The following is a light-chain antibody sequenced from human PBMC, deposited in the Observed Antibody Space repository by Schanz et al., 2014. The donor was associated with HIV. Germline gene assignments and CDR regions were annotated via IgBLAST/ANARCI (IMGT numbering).Light chain of an antibody. CDR3: QSYGNNNAAV. Sequence: NFMLTQPHSVSVSPGKTVSISCTRSSGSIASYYVQWYQQRPGSAPITVIYEDNQRPSGVPNRFSGSFDFSSNSAVLTISELGTEDEADYNCQSYGNNNAAVFGGGTKLTVL. J-gene: IGLJ3*02. CDR2: EDN. V-gene: IGLV6-57*04. CDR1: SGSIASYY.